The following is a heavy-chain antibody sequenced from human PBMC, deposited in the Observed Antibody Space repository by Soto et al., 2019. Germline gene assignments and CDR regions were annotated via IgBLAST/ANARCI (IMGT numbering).Heavy chain of an antibody. CDR3: ARDKDEYSSSPTYGMDV. D-gene: IGHD6-6*01. Sequence: PGESLKISCKGSGYSFTSYWIGWVRQMPGKGLEWMGIIYPGDSDTRYSPSFQGQVTISADKSISTAYLQWSSLKASDTAMYYCARDKDEYSSSPTYGMDVWGQGTTVTVSS. CDR2: IYPGDSDT. V-gene: IGHV5-51*01. J-gene: IGHJ6*02. CDR1: GYSFTSYW.